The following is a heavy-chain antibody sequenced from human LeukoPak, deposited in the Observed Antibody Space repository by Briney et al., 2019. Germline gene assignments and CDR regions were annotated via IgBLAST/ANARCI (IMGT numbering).Heavy chain of an antibody. J-gene: IGHJ3*01. CDR3: ASADFWSGYLV. D-gene: IGHD3-3*01. Sequence: PSETLSLTCTVSGGSISSHYWSWIRQPPGKGLEWIVYIYYSGSTNYNPSLKSRVTISVDTSKNQFSLKLSSVTAADTVVYYWASADFWSGYLVWGQGTMVTASS. CDR1: GGSISSHY. V-gene: IGHV4-59*11. CDR2: IYYSGST.